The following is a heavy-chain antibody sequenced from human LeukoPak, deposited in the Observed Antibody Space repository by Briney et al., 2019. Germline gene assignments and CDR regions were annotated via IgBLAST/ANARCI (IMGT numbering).Heavy chain of an antibody. J-gene: IGHJ6*03. CDR3: AKDIGRVETASTYMDV. D-gene: IGHD5-18*01. CDR1: GFTFDDYA. CDR2: ISRNSCAK. Sequence: GGSLRLSCAASGFTFDDYAMHWVRQAPGKGLEWVAGISRNSCAKGYADSVKGRFTISRDNAKNSLYLQMNSLRVEDTALYYCAKDIGRVETASTYMDVWGEGNTGTISS. V-gene: IGHV3-9*01.